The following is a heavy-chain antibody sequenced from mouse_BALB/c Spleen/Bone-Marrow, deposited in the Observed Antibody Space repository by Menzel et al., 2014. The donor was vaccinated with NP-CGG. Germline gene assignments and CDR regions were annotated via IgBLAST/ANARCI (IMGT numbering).Heavy chain of an antibody. J-gene: IGHJ3*01. Sequence: EVLVVETGAELVTPGASVKLSCTASGFNIKDTYMHWVKQRPEQGLEWIGRIDPANGNTKYDPKFQGKATITADTSSNTAYLQLSSLTSEDTAVYYCAAYYRYLAWFAYWGQGTLVTVSA. D-gene: IGHD2-14*01. CDR2: IDPANGNT. CDR3: AAYYRYLAWFAY. V-gene: IGHV14-3*02. CDR1: GFNIKDTY.